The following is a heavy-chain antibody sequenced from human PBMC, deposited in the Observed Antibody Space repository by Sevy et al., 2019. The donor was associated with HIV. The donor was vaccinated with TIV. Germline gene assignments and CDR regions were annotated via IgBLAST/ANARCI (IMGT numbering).Heavy chain of an antibody. CDR2: INHSGST. V-gene: IGHV4-34*01. D-gene: IGHD5-18*01. Sequence: SETLSLTSAVYGGSFSGYYWSWIRQPPGKGLEWIGEINHSGSTNYNPSLKSRVTISVDTSKNQFSLKLSSVTAADTAVYYCARGDTAMAIDYWGQGTLVTVSS. J-gene: IGHJ4*02. CDR3: ARGDTAMAIDY. CDR1: GGSFSGYY.